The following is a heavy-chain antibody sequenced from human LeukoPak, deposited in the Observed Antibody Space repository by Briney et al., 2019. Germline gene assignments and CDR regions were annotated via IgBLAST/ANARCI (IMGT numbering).Heavy chain of an antibody. Sequence: SETLSLTCTVSGGSISGYYWSWIRQPPGKGLEWIGYIYYSGRTNYNPSLKSRVTISADTSKNQFSLKLSSVTAADTAVYYCARGEYSSSYYYYYYMDVWAKGTTVTVSS. CDR2: IYYSGRT. J-gene: IGHJ6*03. V-gene: IGHV4-59*01. D-gene: IGHD6-6*01. CDR3: ARGEYSSSYYYYYYMDV. CDR1: GGSISGYY.